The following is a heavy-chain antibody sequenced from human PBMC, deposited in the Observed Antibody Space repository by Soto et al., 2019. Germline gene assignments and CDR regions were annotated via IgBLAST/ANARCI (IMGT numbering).Heavy chain of an antibody. CDR2: IYYSGCT. Sequence: SETLSLTCTVSGGSISSYYWSWIRQPPGKGLEWIGYIYYSGCTNYNPSLKSRVTISVDTSKNQFSLKLSSVTAADTAVYYCASSNIAAAGFYYYGMDVWGRGTTVTVSS. CDR1: GGSISSYY. V-gene: IGHV4-59*01. J-gene: IGHJ6*02. D-gene: IGHD6-13*01. CDR3: ASSNIAAAGFYYYGMDV.